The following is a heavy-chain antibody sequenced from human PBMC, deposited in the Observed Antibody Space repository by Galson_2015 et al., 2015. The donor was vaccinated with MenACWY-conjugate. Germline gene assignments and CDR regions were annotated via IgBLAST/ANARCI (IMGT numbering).Heavy chain of an antibody. CDR3: ARGGFTYGDAFDI. D-gene: IGHD5-18*01. CDR2: VYPGDSET. J-gene: IGHJ3*02. Sequence: SGAEVKKPGESLKISCKGSGYSFTSYWIGWVRQMLGKGLEWMGIVYPGDSETRYSPSFQGQVTISADKSISTAYLQWSSLKASDTAMYYCARGGFTYGDAFDIWGQGTMSPSLQ. CDR1: GYSFTSYW. V-gene: IGHV5-51*03.